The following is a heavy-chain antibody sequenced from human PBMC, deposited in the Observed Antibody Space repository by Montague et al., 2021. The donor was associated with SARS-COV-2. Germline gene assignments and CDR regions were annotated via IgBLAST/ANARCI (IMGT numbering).Heavy chain of an antibody. V-gene: IGHV4-59*01. CDR2: IYYSGST. J-gene: IGHJ2*01. CDR3: AREGYSSSWYPVNWYFDL. CDR1: GGSISSYY. D-gene: IGHD6-13*01. Sequence: SETLSLTCTVSGGSISSYYWSWIRQPPGKGLEWIGYIYYSGSTNYNPPLKSRVTISVDTSKNQFSLKLSSVTAADTAVYYCAREGYSSSWYPVNWYFDLWGRGTLVTVSS.